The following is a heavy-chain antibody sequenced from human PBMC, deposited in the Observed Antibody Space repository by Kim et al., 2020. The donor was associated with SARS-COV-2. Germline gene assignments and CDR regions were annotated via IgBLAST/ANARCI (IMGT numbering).Heavy chain of an antibody. CDR1: GGSFSVHY. CDR2: INHSAST. J-gene: IGHJ4*02. D-gene: IGHD6-19*01. CDR3: ARQRWYSSGNSFDS. V-gene: IGHV4-34*01. Sequence: SETLSLTCAVYGGSFSVHYWSWIRQSPAKGLEWIGEINHSASTNYNPSLKSRVTMSVDTSKNQISLKLSSVTAADTDVYYCARQRWYSSGNSFDSWGQGTLVTVSS.